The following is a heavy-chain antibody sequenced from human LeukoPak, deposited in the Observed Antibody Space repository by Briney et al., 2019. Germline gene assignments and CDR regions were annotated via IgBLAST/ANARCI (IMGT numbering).Heavy chain of an antibody. J-gene: IGHJ4*02. Sequence: GLEWVAFIWYDGSNKYYADSVKGRFTISRDNSKNTLYLQMNSLRAEDTAVYYCARGVGRVDYWGQGTLVTVSS. CDR3: ARGVGRVDY. V-gene: IGHV3-33*01. CDR2: IWYDGSNK.